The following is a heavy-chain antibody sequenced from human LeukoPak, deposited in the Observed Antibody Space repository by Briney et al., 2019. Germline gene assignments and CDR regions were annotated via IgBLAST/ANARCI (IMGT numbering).Heavy chain of an antibody. V-gene: IGHV3-74*01. Sequence: GGSLRLSCAASGFTFSSYMMYWVRQAPGKGLVWVSRINSDGSSTTYADSVKGRFTISRDNAKNTLYLQMNSLRDEDTAVYFCARGQAGTSWFDPWGQGTLVTVSS. CDR2: INSDGSST. J-gene: IGHJ5*02. CDR1: GFTFSSYM. CDR3: ARGQAGTSWFDP. D-gene: IGHD1-14*01.